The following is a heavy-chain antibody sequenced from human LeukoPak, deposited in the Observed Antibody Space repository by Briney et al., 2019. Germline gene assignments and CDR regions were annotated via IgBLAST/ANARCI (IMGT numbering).Heavy chain of an antibody. V-gene: IGHV4-39*01. Sequence: SETLSLTCTVSGGSIISSSYSWGWIRQPPGKGLEWIGSMSYTGSTDYNPSLKSRVTISVDTSKNQFSLRLTSVTAADTALYYCARHVRGYRGYDPSPFDYWGQGTLVTVSS. J-gene: IGHJ4*02. CDR2: MSYTGST. CDR1: GGSIISSSYS. D-gene: IGHD5-12*01. CDR3: ARHVRGYRGYDPSPFDY.